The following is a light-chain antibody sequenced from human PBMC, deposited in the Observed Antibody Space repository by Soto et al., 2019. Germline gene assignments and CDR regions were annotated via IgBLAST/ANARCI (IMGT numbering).Light chain of an antibody. CDR1: QSISSNY. V-gene: IGKV3-20*01. CDR3: QRYGSSPPLT. J-gene: IGKJ4*01. Sequence: EIVLMQSPGTLSLSPGERATLSCRASQSISSNYLAWYQQKPGQAPRLLIDGASSRATGIPDRFSGSGSGTDFTLTISRLEPEDCAVYYCQRYGSSPPLTFGGGTKVEIK. CDR2: GAS.